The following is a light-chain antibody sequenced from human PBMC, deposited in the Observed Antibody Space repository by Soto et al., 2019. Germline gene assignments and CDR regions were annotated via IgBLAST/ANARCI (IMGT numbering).Light chain of an antibody. V-gene: IGKV1-27*01. Sequence: DIQMTQFPSSLSASVGDRVTITCRASQGIGNYFAWYQQRPGKVPKLLIYAASTLQSGVPSRFSGTGSGTDFALTISSLQPEDVSTYDCQTYYNAAFTFGPGTKVDIK. CDR1: QGIGNY. CDR2: AAS. J-gene: IGKJ3*01. CDR3: QTYYNAAFT.